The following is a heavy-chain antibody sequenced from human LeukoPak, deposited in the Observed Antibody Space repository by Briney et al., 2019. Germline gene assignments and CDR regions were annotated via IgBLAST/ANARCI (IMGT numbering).Heavy chain of an antibody. D-gene: IGHD2-2*01. CDR1: GGSFSGYY. V-gene: IGHV4-34*01. J-gene: IGHJ4*02. Sequence: SETPSLTCAVYGGSFSGYYWSWIRQPPGKGLEWIGEINHSGSTNYNPSLKSRVTISVDTSKNQFSLKLSSVTAADTAVYYCARVSTSGVDYWGQGTLVTVSS. CDR3: ARVSTSGVDY. CDR2: INHSGST.